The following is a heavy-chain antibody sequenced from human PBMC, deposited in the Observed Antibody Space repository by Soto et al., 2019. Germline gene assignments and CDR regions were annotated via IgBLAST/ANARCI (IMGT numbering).Heavy chain of an antibody. CDR3: AKARADYYDSSGYPVDY. J-gene: IGHJ4*02. V-gene: IGHV3-23*01. Sequence: EVPLLESGGGLVQPGGSLRLSCAASGFTFSSYAMSWVRQAPGKGLEWVSAISGSGGSTYYADSVKGRFTISGDNSKNTLYLQMNSLRAEDTAVHYCAKARADYYDSSGYPVDYWGQGTLVTVSS. D-gene: IGHD3-22*01. CDR1: GFTFSSYA. CDR2: ISGSGGST.